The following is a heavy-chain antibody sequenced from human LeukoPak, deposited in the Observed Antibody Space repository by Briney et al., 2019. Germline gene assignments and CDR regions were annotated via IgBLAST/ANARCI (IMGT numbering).Heavy chain of an antibody. CDR2: INHSGST. CDR3: ARAVMAAYAFDI. V-gene: IGHV4-34*01. CDR1: GFTLSSYA. Sequence: PGGSLRLSCAASGFTLSSYAMRWVRQPPGKGLEWIGEINHSGSTNYNPSLKSRVTISVDTSKNQFSLKLSSVTAADTAVYYCARAVMAAYAFDIWGQGTMVTVSS. J-gene: IGHJ3*02. D-gene: IGHD3-16*01.